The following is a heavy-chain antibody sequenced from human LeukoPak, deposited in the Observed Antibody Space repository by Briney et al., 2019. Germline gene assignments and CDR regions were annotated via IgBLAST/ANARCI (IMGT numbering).Heavy chain of an antibody. V-gene: IGHV3-64*01. D-gene: IGHD3-3*01. CDR1: GFTFSSYA. CDR2: ISSNGGST. CDR3: ARAQLNFLEWSREGAFDI. J-gene: IGHJ3*02. Sequence: GGSLRLSCAASGFTFSSYAMHWVRQAPGKGLEYVSAISSNGGSTYYANSVKGRFTISRDNSKNTLYLQMGSLRAEDMAVYYCARAQLNFLEWSREGAFDIWGQGTMVTVSS.